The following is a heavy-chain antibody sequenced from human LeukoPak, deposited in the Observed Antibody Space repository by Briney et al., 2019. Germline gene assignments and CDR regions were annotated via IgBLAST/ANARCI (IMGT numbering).Heavy chain of an antibody. V-gene: IGHV3-30-3*01. CDR2: ITYDGSNK. CDR3: AKGTYGSSCFPH. D-gene: IGHD6-13*01. CDR1: GFTFSNYA. J-gene: IGHJ4*02. Sequence: GGSLRLSCAASGFTFSNYAMHWVRQAPGKGLEWVAVITYDGSNKYYADSVKGRFTISRDNSKNTLYLQMNSLRAEDTAVYYCAKGTYGSSCFPHWGQGTLVTVSS.